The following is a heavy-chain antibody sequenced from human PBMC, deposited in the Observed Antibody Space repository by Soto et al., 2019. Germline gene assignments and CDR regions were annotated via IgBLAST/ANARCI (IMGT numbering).Heavy chain of an antibody. D-gene: IGHD1-26*01. J-gene: IGHJ3*02. CDR2: IRGSDSST. CDR3: AKCIGGATLHSFDI. Sequence: EVQLLESGGGLVQPGGSLRLSCAASGFTFSTYAMNWVRQAPGKGLEWVSAIRGSDSSTYYADSVKGRFTISRDNSKNTLYLQMNSLRAEDTAVYYCAKCIGGATLHSFDIWGQGTMVTVSS. CDR1: GFTFSTYA. V-gene: IGHV3-23*01.